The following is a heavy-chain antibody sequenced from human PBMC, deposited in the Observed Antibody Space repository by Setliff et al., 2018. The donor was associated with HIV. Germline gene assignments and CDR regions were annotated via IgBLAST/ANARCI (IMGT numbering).Heavy chain of an antibody. CDR1: SGSFSGYR. CDR3: VRGGGSGWRQNYYGMDV. J-gene: IGHJ6*02. CDR2: INHRGST. Sequence: SETLSLTCAVYSGSFSGYRWTWIRQPPGKGLEWIEEINHRGSTTYNPSLRSRVTISVDTSKNQFSLKLNSVTAADTAVYYCVRGGGSGWRQNYYGMDVWGQGTTVTVSS. V-gene: IGHV4-34*01. D-gene: IGHD6-19*01.